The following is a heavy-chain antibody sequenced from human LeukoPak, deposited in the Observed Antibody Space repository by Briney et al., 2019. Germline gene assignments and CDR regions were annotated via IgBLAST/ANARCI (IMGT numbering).Heavy chain of an antibody. J-gene: IGHJ4*02. CDR1: GFTFRAYA. Sequence: GGSLRLSCAASGFTFRAYAFHWVRQAPGKGLEWVAFIWYDGSNKYYADSVQGRFTISRDNSKNTLYLQMNSLRAEDTAVYYCAKDLESRYAKGIDYWGQGTLVTVSS. V-gene: IGHV3-30*02. CDR2: IWYDGSNK. D-gene: IGHD3-16*01. CDR3: AKDLESRYAKGIDY.